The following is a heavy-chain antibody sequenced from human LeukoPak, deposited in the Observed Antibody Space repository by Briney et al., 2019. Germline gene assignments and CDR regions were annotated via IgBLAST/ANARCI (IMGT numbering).Heavy chain of an antibody. Sequence: GGSLRLSCAASGFTFNNRAMHWVRQAPGKGLEWVAVVSYDGRNKYYADSVRGRFTISRDTSKNTLYLQMHSLRAEDTAVYYCARDAYYDILTGHSDYWGQGTLVTVSS. D-gene: IGHD3-9*01. CDR3: ARDAYYDILTGHSDY. CDR2: VSYDGRNK. V-gene: IGHV3-30*01. CDR1: GFTFNNRA. J-gene: IGHJ4*02.